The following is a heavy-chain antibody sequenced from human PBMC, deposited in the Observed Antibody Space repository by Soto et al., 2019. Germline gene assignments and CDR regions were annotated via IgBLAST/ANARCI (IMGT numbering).Heavy chain of an antibody. CDR1: GFTFSSYE. CDR3: ARDDIVVVPAASTYYYYGMDV. V-gene: IGHV3-48*03. D-gene: IGHD2-2*01. Sequence: EVQLVESGGGLVQPGGSLRLSCAASGFTFSSYEMNWVRQAPGKGLEWVSYISSSGSTIYYAVSVKGRFTISRDNAKNSLYLQMNSLRAEDTAVYYCARDDIVVVPAASTYYYYGMDVWGQGTTVTVSS. J-gene: IGHJ6*02. CDR2: ISSSGSTI.